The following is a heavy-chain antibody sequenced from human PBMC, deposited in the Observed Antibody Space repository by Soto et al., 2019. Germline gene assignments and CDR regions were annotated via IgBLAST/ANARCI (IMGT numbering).Heavy chain of an antibody. Sequence: GGSLRLSCAVSGFIFSDYYMSWIRQAPGKGLEWVSHINSGGSTIYYADSVKGRFTISRDNAKNSLYLLMNSPRAQDKAVYDCERVPGDRIAVYWGHGNLVNVS. CDR1: GFIFSDYY. V-gene: IGHV3-11*01. CDR3: ERVPGDRIAVY. J-gene: IGHJ4*03. CDR2: INSGGSTI. D-gene: IGHD6-19*01.